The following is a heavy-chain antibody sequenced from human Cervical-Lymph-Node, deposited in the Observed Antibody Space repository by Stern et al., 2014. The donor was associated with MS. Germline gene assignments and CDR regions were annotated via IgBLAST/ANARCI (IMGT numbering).Heavy chain of an antibody. CDR2: IYPGDSYT. J-gene: IGHJ2*01. D-gene: IGHD4-17*01. CDR1: GYSFTSYW. V-gene: IGHV5-51*01. Sequence: VQLVQSGAEVKKPGESLKISCKGSGYSFTSYWIGWVRQMPGKGLEWMGIIYPGDSYTRYSPSFQGQVTISADKSISTAYLQWSSLKASDTAMYYCARRDDYGDYGWYFDLWGRGTLVTVSS. CDR3: ARRDDYGDYGWYFDL.